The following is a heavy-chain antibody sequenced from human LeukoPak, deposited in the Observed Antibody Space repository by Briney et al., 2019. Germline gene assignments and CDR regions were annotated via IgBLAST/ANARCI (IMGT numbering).Heavy chain of an antibody. V-gene: IGHV4-38-2*02. J-gene: IGHJ5*02. CDR1: GYSISSGYY. CDR2: IYHGGGGT. CDR3: ARGDLWFDP. Sequence: SETLSLTCTVSGYSISSGYYWGWIRQPPGKGLEWIGLIYHGGGGTYYNPSLKSRVTMSVDMSKNQFTLKLSSATAADTAVYYCARGDLWFDPWGQETLVTVSS.